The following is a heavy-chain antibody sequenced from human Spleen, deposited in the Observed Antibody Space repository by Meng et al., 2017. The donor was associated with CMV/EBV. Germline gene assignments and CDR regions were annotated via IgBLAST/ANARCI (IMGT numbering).Heavy chain of an antibody. V-gene: IGHV3-64*02. Sequence: GGSLRLSCAASGFTFSSYAMHWVRQAPGRGLEYVSAISSNGGSTYYADSVKGRFTISRDNSKNSLYLQMNSLRTEDTALYYCAKESLLWFGAIGGMDVWGQGTTVTVSS. CDR1: GFTFSSYA. CDR2: ISSNGGST. D-gene: IGHD3-10*01. CDR3: AKESLLWFGAIGGMDV. J-gene: IGHJ6*02.